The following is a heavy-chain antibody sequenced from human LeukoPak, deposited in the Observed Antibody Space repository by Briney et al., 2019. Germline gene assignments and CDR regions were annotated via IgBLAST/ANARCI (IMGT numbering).Heavy chain of an antibody. CDR3: ARDRGYSYGGIDY. CDR2: ISSSGSTI. D-gene: IGHD5-18*01. V-gene: IGHV3-48*03. Sequence: GGSLRLSCAASGFTFSSYEMNWVRQAPGKGLEWVSYISSSGSTIYYADSVKGRFTISRDNAKNSLYLQMNSLRAEDTAVYYCARDRGYSYGGIDYWGQGTLVTVSS. CDR1: GFTFSSYE. J-gene: IGHJ4*02.